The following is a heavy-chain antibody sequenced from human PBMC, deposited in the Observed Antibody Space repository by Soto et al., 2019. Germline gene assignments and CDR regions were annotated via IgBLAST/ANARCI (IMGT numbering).Heavy chain of an antibody. Sequence: GASVKVSCKASGYTFTSYGISWVRQAPGQGLEWMGWIGAYNGNTNYAQKLQGRVTMTTDTSTSTAYMELRSLRSDDTAVYYCARVYYYDSSRLQTIDFWGQGPRVTV. CDR1: GYTFTSYG. CDR2: IGAYNGNT. V-gene: IGHV1-18*01. J-gene: IGHJ3*01. CDR3: ARVYYYDSSRLQTIDF. D-gene: IGHD3-22*01.